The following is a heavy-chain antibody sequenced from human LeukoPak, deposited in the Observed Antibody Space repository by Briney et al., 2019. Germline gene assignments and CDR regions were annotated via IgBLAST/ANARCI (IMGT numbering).Heavy chain of an antibody. V-gene: IGHV3-23*01. Sequence: HPGGSLRLSCAASGFTFSSYAMSWVRQAPGKGLEWVSAISGSGGSTYYADSVKGRFTISRDNSKNTLYLQMSSLRAEDTALYLCAGGDRNGWYFYYWGQGTLVTVSS. D-gene: IGHD6-19*01. CDR2: ISGSGGST. J-gene: IGHJ4*02. CDR1: GFTFSSYA. CDR3: AGGDRNGWYFYY.